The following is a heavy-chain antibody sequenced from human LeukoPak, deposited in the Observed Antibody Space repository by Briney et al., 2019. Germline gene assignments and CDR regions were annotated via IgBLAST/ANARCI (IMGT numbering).Heavy chain of an antibody. CDR3: ARSRRVGNGEYPDY. V-gene: IGHV1-2*02. J-gene: IGHJ4*02. CDR2: INPNTGDT. Sequence: ASVKVSCKASVYTFTGYYMHWVRKTPGQGLEWRGWINPNTGDTNYGRTFQGRVTMTRDTSINTAYMELRSLRSDDTAVYYCARSRRVGNGEYPDYWGQGTLVTVSS. CDR1: VYTFTGYY. D-gene: IGHD3-10*01.